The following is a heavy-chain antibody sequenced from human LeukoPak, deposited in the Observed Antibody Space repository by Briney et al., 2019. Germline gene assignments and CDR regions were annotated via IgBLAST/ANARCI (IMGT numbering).Heavy chain of an antibody. CDR2: IYYSGST. Sequence: SETLSLTCTVSGGSISSSSYYWGWIRQPPGKGLEWIGSIYYSGSTYCNPSLKSRVTISVDTSKNQFSLKLSSVTAADTAVYYCARQSDTAMDPAYYYYYGMDVWGQGTTVTVSS. J-gene: IGHJ6*02. CDR1: GGSISSSSYY. D-gene: IGHD5-18*01. CDR3: ARQSDTAMDPAYYYYYGMDV. V-gene: IGHV4-39*01.